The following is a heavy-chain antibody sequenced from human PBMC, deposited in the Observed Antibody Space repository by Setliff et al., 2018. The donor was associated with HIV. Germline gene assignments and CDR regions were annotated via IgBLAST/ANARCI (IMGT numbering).Heavy chain of an antibody. CDR2: ISIGSGAAI. D-gene: IGHD3-10*01. CDR1: GFTFRNYN. J-gene: IGHJ6*02. CDR3: ARDYLYYNMYNGSPVYGMDV. Sequence: GGSLRLSCAASGFTFRNYNFNWVRQAPGRGLEWVSSISIGSGAAIYYAESVQGRFTVSRDNSKNSLYLQRNSLSVDDTAVYYCARDYLYYNMYNGSPVYGMDVWGQGTTVTVSS. V-gene: IGHV3-21*01.